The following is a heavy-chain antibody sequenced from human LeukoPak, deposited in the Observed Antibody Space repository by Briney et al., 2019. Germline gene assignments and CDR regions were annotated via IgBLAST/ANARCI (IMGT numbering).Heavy chain of an antibody. CDR2: IIPIFGTA. CDR1: GGTFSSYA. CDR3: ARVGGPTKPNDY. J-gene: IGHJ4*02. V-gene: IGHV1-69*13. Sequence: ASVKVSCKASGGTFSSYAISWVRQAPGQGLEWMGGIIPIFGTANYAQKFQGRVTITADESTSTAYMELSSLRSEDTAVYYCARVGGPTKPNDYWGQGTLVTVSS. D-gene: IGHD1-26*01.